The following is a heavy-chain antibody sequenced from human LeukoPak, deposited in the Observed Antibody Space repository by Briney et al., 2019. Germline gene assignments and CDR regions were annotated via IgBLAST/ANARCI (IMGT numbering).Heavy chain of an antibody. D-gene: IGHD1-26*01. V-gene: IGHV3-15*01. CDR1: GFTFSSYG. CDR3: TTGSYYFDY. Sequence: GGSLRLSCAASGFTFSSYGMHWVRQAPGKGLEWVGHIISKTDGGTTDYAAPVKGRFTISRDDSKNTLYLQINSLKTEDTALYYCTTGSYYFDYWGQGTLVTVSS. J-gene: IGHJ4*02. CDR2: IISKTDGGTT.